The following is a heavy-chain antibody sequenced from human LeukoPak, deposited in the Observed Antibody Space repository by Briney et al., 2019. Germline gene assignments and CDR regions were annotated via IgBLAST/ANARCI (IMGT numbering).Heavy chain of an antibody. CDR1: GYTFTSYA. V-gene: IGHV1-69*13. J-gene: IGHJ5*02. CDR3: ARGVYDSSGYYVEKFDP. CDR2: IIPIFGTA. D-gene: IGHD3-22*01. Sequence: SVKVSCKASGYTFTSYAISWVRQAPGQGLEWMGGIIPIFGTANYAQKFQGRVTITADESTSTAYMELSSLRSEDTAVYYCARGVYDSSGYYVEKFDPWGQGTLVTVSS.